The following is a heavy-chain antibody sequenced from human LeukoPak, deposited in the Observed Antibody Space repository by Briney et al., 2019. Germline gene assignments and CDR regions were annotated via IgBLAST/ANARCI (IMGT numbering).Heavy chain of an antibody. CDR3: ARSTTYNWNYYFDY. V-gene: IGHV1-2*02. D-gene: IGHD1-7*01. Sequence: ASMKVSCKASGYTFTGSYIHWVRQAPGQGLEWMGWIDPKSGRTRFAQQFQGRVTMTRDTSISTAYMELSRLRSGDTAVYYCARSTTYNWNYYFDYWGQGTLVTVSS. CDR1: GYTFTGSY. CDR2: IDPKSGRT. J-gene: IGHJ4*02.